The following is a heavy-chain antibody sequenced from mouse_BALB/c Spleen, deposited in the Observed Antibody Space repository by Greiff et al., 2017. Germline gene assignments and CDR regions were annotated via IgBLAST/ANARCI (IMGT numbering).Heavy chain of an antibody. CDR3: AIDYYGSLAY. J-gene: IGHJ3*01. Sequence: EVKLVESGGGLVQPGGSRKLSCAASGFTFSSFGMHWVRQAPEKGLEWVAYISSGSSTIYYADTVKGRFTISRDNPKNTLFLQMTSLRSEDTAMYYCAIDYYGSLAYWGQGTLVTVSA. CDR2: ISSGSSTI. D-gene: IGHD1-1*01. V-gene: IGHV5-17*02. CDR1: GFTFSSFG.